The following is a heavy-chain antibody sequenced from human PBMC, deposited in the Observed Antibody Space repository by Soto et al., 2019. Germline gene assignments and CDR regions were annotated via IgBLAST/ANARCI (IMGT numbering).Heavy chain of an antibody. V-gene: IGHV3-15*01. CDR3: VEGWNDF. J-gene: IGHJ4*02. Sequence: HLVESGGDLVKPGGSLRLSCAASGFMFSSAWMSWVRQAPGKGLEWVGRIKSKRDGGTTDYAPPVKGRFVISRDDSKNTLYLQMNSLKTDDTDVYYSVEGWNDFWGQGTLVAVSS. CDR2: IKSKRDGGTT. CDR1: GFMFSSAW. D-gene: IGHD1-1*01.